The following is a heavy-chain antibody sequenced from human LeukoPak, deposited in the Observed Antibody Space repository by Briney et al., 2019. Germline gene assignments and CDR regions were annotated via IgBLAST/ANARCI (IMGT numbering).Heavy chain of an antibody. CDR1: IFTVTINE. CDR3: AKGGGVWGTAGY. CDR2: ISGGST. J-gene: IGHJ4*02. Sequence: PGGSLRLSCAPSIFTVTINEMNWARQAPGKGLEWVSSISGGSTYYADSKKDRFTISRDNSKNTLHLQMNSLRAEDTAVYYCAKGGGVWGTAGYWGQGTLVTVSS. D-gene: IGHD3-16*01. V-gene: IGHV3-38-3*01.